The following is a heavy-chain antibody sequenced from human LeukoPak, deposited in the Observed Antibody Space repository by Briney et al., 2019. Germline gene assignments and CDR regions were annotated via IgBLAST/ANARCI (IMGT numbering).Heavy chain of an antibody. V-gene: IGHV3-30*02. CDR2: IRYDGSNK. CDR1: GFTFSSYG. D-gene: IGHD6-13*01. CDR3: AKDIQQLVSPSFDY. J-gene: IGHJ4*02. Sequence: GGSLRLSCAASGFTFSSYGMHWVRQAPGKGLEWVAFIRYDGSNKYYADSVKGRFTISRDNSKDTLYLQMNSLRAEDTAVYYCAKDIQQLVSPSFDYWGQGTLVTVSS.